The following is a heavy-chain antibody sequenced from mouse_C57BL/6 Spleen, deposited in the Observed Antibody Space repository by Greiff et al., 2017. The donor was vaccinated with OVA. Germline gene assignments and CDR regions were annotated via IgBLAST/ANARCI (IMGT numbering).Heavy chain of an antibody. D-gene: IGHD3-2*02. CDR3: AKILDSSGYVDWFAY. V-gene: IGHV1-26*01. Sequence: EVQLQQSGPELVKPGASVKISCKASGYTFTDYYMNWVKQSHGKSLEWIGDINPNNGGTSYNQKFKGKATLTVDKSSSTAYMELRSLTSEDSAVYYCAKILDSSGYVDWFAYWGQGTLVTVSA. CDR1: GYTFTDYY. CDR2: INPNNGGT. J-gene: IGHJ3*01.